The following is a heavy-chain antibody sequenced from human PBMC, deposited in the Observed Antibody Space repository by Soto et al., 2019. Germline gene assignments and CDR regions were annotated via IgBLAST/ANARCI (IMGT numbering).Heavy chain of an antibody. V-gene: IGHV3-48*03. CDR1: GFTFSSYE. J-gene: IGHJ5*02. CDR3: ARGCFVGTSPFDP. Sequence: PGGSLRLSCAASGFTFSSYEMNWVRQAPGKGLEWVSYISSSGSTIYYADSVKGRFTISRDNAKNSLYLQMNSLRAEDTAVYYCARGCFVGTSPFDPWGQGTLVTSPQ. CDR2: ISSSGSTI. D-gene: IGHD1-7*01.